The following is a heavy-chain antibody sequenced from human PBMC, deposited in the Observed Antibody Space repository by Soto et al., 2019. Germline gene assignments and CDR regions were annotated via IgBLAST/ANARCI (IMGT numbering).Heavy chain of an antibody. CDR2: ISNDGITK. J-gene: IGHJ4*02. V-gene: IGHV3-30*03. CDR1: GFTFSTFA. CDR3: YSSGW. D-gene: IGHD6-19*01. Sequence: QVQLVESGGGVVQPGRSLRLSCAASGFTFSTFAMHWVRQAPGKGLEWVALISNDGITKYYAEYVKGRFTISRDNSKNTLYLEMDSLRTEDTAVYYAYSSGWWGQGTRVTVSS.